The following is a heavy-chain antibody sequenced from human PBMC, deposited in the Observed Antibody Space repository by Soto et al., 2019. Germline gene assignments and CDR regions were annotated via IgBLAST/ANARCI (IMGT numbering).Heavy chain of an antibody. D-gene: IGHD3-3*01. V-gene: IGHV3-74*01. CDR1: GFTFSSYW. CDR3: AREQGAHYDFWSGYYTDNYYFDY. Sequence: GGSLRLSCAASGFTFSSYWMHWVRQAPGKGLVWVSRVNSDGSSTSYADSVKGRFTISRDNAKNTLYLQMNSLRAEDTAVYYCAREQGAHYDFWSGYYTDNYYFDYWGQGTLVT. CDR2: VNSDGSST. J-gene: IGHJ4*02.